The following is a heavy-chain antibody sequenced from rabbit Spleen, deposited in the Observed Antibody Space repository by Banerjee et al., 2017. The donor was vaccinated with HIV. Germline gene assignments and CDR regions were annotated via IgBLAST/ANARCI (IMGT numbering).Heavy chain of an antibody. V-gene: IGHV1S7*01. CDR2: IDPVFGIT. J-gene: IGHJ4*01. D-gene: IGHD4-2*01. CDR3: ARDGAGGSVSL. CDR1: GFTLSSYY. Sequence: QLEESAGGLVQPGGSLKLSRKASGFTLSSYYMNWVRQAPGKGLEWIGYIDPVFGITYYANWVNGRFSISRENAQNTVFLQMTSLTAADTATYFCARDGAGGSVSLWGPGTLVTVS.